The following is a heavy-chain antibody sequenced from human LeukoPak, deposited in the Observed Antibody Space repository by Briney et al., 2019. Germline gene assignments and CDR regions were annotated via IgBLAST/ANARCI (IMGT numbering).Heavy chain of an antibody. D-gene: IGHD3-3*01. V-gene: IGHV4-59*01. CDR3: ARGRITIFGVVIPHFDH. J-gene: IGHJ5*02. Sequence: SETLSLTCTVSGGSISSYYWTWIRQPPGKELEWMGYIYYNKSTKYNPSLKSRVTISVDTSKNRFSLNLSSVTAADTAVYYCARGRITIFGVVIPHFDHWGQGTMVTVST. CDR1: GGSISSYY. CDR2: IYYNKST.